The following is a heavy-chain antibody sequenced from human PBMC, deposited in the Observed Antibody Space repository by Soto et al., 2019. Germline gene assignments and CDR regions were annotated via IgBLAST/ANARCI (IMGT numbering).Heavy chain of an antibody. V-gene: IGHV4-59*01. CDR3: ARLSSTDGSMIPRTFDI. CDR1: GVSISTYC. J-gene: IGHJ3*02. CDR2: ICNTGTT. Sequence: SETLSLTCTVSGVSISTYCWSWIRQPPGKGLEWSAYICNTGTTNYNPSLESRVTISVDTSKNQFSLTLSSVNAADTAVYYCARLSSTDGSMIPRTFDIWGQGTMVTV. D-gene: IGHD3-22*01.